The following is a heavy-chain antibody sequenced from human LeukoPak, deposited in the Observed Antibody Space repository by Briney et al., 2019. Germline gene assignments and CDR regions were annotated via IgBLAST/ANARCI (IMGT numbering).Heavy chain of an antibody. D-gene: IGHD3-22*01. Sequence: GGSLRLSCAASGFTFGSYWMSWVRQAPGKGLEWVANIKQDGSEKYYVDSVKGRFTISRDNAKNSLYLQMNSLRAEDTAVYYCARDKEGYYDSSGYYDYWGQGTLVTVSS. J-gene: IGHJ4*02. CDR2: IKQDGSEK. CDR3: ARDKEGYYDSSGYYDY. CDR1: GFTFGSYW. V-gene: IGHV3-7*01.